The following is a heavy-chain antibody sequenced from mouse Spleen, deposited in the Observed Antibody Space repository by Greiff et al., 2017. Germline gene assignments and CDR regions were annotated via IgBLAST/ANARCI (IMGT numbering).Heavy chain of an antibody. D-gene: IGHD1-1*01. CDR3: AREGTTVVVDY. J-gene: IGHJ2*01. Sequence: QVQLQQPGAELVKPGASVKLSCKASGYTFTSYWMHWVKQRPGQGLEWIGMIHPNSGSTNYNEKFKSKATLTVDKSSSTAYMQLSSLTSEDSAVYYSAREGTTVVVDYWGQGTTLTVSS. CDR2: IHPNSGST. CDR1: GYTFTSYW. V-gene: IGHV1-64*01.